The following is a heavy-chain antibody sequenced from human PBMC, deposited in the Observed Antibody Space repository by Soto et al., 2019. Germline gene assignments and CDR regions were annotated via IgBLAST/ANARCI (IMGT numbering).Heavy chain of an antibody. Sequence: SPTLSLPCAISGDSVSSNSAAWNWIRPSPSRGLEWLGRTYYRSKWYNDYAVSVKSRITINPDTSKNPVSLQLNSVTPEDTAVYYCARDPGGEGATTPGFDYWGQGTLVTVSS. J-gene: IGHJ4*02. CDR3: ARDPGGEGATTPGFDY. V-gene: IGHV6-1*01. D-gene: IGHD1-26*01. CDR1: GDSVSSNSAA. CDR2: TYYRSKWYN.